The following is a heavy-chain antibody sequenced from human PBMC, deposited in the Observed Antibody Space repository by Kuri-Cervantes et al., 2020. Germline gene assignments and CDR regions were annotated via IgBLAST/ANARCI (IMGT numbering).Heavy chain of an antibody. D-gene: IGHD6-13*01. V-gene: IGHV3-72*01. CDR2: IKNKANSYTT. Sequence: LSLTCAASGFTFSDHYMDWVRQAPGEGLEWVGRIKNKANSYTTEYAASVTGRFTISRDDSKNSLYLQMNSLRAEDTAVYYCYSSSWDDYWGQGTLVTVSS. CDR1: GFTFSDHY. CDR3: YSSSWDDY. J-gene: IGHJ4*02.